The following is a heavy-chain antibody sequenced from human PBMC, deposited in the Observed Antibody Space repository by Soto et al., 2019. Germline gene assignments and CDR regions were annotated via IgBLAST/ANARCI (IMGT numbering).Heavy chain of an antibody. CDR3: ARMRKSNDYDFWSGYYALNYYYGMDV. CDR2: INHSGST. CDR1: GGSFSGYY. J-gene: IGHJ6*02. D-gene: IGHD3-3*01. V-gene: IGHV4-34*01. Sequence: LSLTCAVYGGSFSGYYWSWIRQPPGKGLEWIGEINHSGSTNYNPSLKSRVTISVDTSKNQFSLKLSSVTAADTAVYYCARMRKSNDYDFWSGYYALNYYYGMDVWGQGTTVTVSS.